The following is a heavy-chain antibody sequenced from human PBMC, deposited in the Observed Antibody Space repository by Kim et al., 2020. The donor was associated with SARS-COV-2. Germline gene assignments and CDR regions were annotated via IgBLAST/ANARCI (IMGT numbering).Heavy chain of an antibody. CDR3: ARDRDTMVRGVYPTFYYYGRDV. V-gene: IGHV1-2*06. J-gene: IGHJ6*02. CDR1: GYTFTGYY. CDR2: INPNSGGT. Sequence: ASVKVSCKASGYTFTGYYMHWVRQAPGQGLEWMGRINPNSGGTNYAQKFQGRVTMTRDTSISTAYMELSRLRSDDTAVYYCARDRDTMVRGVYPTFYYYGRDVWGRETAVTVSS. D-gene: IGHD3-10*01.